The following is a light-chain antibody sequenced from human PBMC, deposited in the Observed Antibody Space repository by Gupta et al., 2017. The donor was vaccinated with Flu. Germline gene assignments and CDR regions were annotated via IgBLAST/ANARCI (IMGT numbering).Light chain of an antibody. CDR3: RSYNDSDTLGV. Sequence: SRDVSGYNYVTWYQQHPGKAPKLMIYEISNRPSGVFNRFSGSKSGNTATLTISGLQAEDEADDYCRSYNDSDTLGVFGGGTKLTVL. V-gene: IGLV2-14*01. J-gene: IGLJ3*02. CDR2: EIS. CDR1: SRDVSGYNY.